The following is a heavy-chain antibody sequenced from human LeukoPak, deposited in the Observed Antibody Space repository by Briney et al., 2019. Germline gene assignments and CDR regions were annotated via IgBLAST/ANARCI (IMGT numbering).Heavy chain of an antibody. V-gene: IGHV4-4*09. CDR2: IYTSGNT. CDR1: GGSISSDY. D-gene: IGHD6-6*01. Sequence: SETLSLTCSVSGGSISSDYWNWIRQPPGKGLEGLGYIYTSGNTDYNPSLKSRFTISVDTSKNQFSLKLSSVTAADTAVYYCARAPSPMYSSSAPLDYWGQGTLVIVSS. J-gene: IGHJ4*02. CDR3: ARAPSPMYSSSAPLDY.